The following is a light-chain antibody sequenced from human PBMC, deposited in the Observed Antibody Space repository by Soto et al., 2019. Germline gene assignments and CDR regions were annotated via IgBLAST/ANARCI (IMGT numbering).Light chain of an antibody. CDR3: CSYAGSYTWV. CDR1: SSDVGVYNY. Sequence: QSVLTQPRSVSGSPGQSVTISCTGTSSDVGVYNYVSWYQHHPGKAPKLMIYDVTKRPSGVPDRFSGSKSGNTASLTISGLQAEDEADYYCCSYAGSYTWVFGGGTQLTVL. V-gene: IGLV2-11*01. J-gene: IGLJ3*02. CDR2: DVT.